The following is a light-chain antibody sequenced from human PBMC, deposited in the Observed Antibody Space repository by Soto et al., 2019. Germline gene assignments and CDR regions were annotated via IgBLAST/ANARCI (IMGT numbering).Light chain of an antibody. Sequence: QSVLTQPPSVSAAPGQKVTISFSGSSSNIGNNYVSWYQHLPGTVPQLLIYENNKRPSGIPDRFSGSKSGTSATLGITGLQTGDEADYYCGTWDSSLSAWLFGGGTKVTV. CDR1: SSNIGNNY. CDR3: GTWDSSLSAWL. J-gene: IGLJ3*02. V-gene: IGLV1-51*02. CDR2: ENN.